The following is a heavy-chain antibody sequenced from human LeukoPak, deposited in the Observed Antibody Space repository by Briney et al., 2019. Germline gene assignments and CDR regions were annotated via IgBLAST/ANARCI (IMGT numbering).Heavy chain of an antibody. CDR1: GFTFSSYA. CDR3: AKDLVGYSYGYPFDY. Sequence: GGSLRLSCAASGFTFSSYAIRWVRQAAGKGLEWVSAISGSGGSTYYADSVKGRFTISRDNSKNTLYLQMNSLRAEDTAVYYCAKDLVGYSYGYPFDYWGQGTLVTVSS. J-gene: IGHJ4*02. CDR2: ISGSGGST. D-gene: IGHD5-18*01. V-gene: IGHV3-23*01.